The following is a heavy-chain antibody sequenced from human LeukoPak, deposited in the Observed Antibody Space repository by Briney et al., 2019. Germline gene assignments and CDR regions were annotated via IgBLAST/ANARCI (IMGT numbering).Heavy chain of an antibody. V-gene: IGHV1-69*13. CDR3: ARDRYCSGGSCYSNWFDP. CDR1: GGTFSSYA. J-gene: IGHJ5*02. CDR2: IIPIFGTA. D-gene: IGHD2-15*01. Sequence: GASVKVSCKASGGTFSSYAISWVRQAPGQGLEWMGGIIPIFGTANYAQKFQGRVTITADESTSTAYMELSSLRSEDTAGYYCARDRYCSGGSCYSNWFDPWGQGTLVTVSS.